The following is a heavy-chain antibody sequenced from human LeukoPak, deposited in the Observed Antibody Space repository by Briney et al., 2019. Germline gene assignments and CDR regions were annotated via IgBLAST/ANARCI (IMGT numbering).Heavy chain of an antibody. Sequence: SETLSLTCTVSGGSISSSNYYWVWIRQPPGKGLEWIGSIYYSGSTYYNPSLKSRVTISVDTSKNQFSLKLTSVTAADTAVYYCARQPYDFWSGYYTGGFAYWGQGTLVTVSS. V-gene: IGHV4-39*01. CDR3: ARQPYDFWSGYYTGGFAY. J-gene: IGHJ4*02. CDR1: GGSISSSNYY. CDR2: IYYSGST. D-gene: IGHD3-3*01.